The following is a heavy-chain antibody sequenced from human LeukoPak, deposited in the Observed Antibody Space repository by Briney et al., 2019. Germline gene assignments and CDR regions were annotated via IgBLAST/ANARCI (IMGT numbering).Heavy chain of an antibody. Sequence: ASVRDSCKASGYTFTSYDINWVRQATGQGLEWMGWVNPNSGNTGYAQKFQGRVTMTRNTSISTAYMELSSLRSEDTAVYYCARWFAWGNYYYYYGMDVWGQGTTVTVSS. CDR2: VNPNSGNT. CDR1: GYTFTSYD. V-gene: IGHV1-8*01. J-gene: IGHJ6*02. CDR3: ARWFAWGNYYYYYGMDV. D-gene: IGHD3-16*01.